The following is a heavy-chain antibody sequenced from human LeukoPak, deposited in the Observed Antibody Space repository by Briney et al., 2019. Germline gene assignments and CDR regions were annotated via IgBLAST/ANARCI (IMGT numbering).Heavy chain of an antibody. V-gene: IGHV3-7*03. D-gene: IGHD4-11*01. J-gene: IGHJ5*02. CDR3: ARDGDDYSNGLGWFDP. CDR1: GFTFSSYW. CDR2: IKLDGSEK. Sequence: GGSLRLSCAASGFTFSSYWMSWVRQAPGKGLEWVANIKLDGSEKYYVDSVRGRFTISRDNAKKSLYLQMNSLRSEDTAVYYCARDGDDYSNGLGWFDPWGQGTLVTVSS.